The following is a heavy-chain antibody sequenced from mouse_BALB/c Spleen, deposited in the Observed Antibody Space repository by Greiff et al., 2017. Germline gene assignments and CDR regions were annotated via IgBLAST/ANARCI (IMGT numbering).Heavy chain of an antibody. CDR2: ISYSGST. V-gene: IGHV3-2*02. D-gene: IGHD1-1*01. CDR1: GYSITSDYA. CDR3: AIYGSSSGGY. J-gene: IGHJ2*01. Sequence: EVKLLESGPGLVKPSQSLSLTCTVTGYSITSDYAWNWIRQFPGNKLEWMGYISYSGSTSYNPSLKSRISITRDTSKNQFFLQLNSVTTEDTATYYCAIYGSSSGGYWGQGTTLTVSS.